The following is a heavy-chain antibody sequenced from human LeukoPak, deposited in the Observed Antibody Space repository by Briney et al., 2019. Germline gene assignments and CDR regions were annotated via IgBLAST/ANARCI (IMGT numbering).Heavy chain of an antibody. J-gene: IGHJ4*02. Sequence: SETLSLTCAVYGGSFSGYYWSWIRQPPGKGLEWIGEINHSGSTNYNPSLKSRVTISVDTSKNQFSLKLSSVTAADTAVYYCARGMYVSGSYYPFDYWGQGALVTVSS. V-gene: IGHV4-34*01. CDR2: INHSGST. CDR1: GGSFSGYY. CDR3: ARGMYVSGSYYPFDY. D-gene: IGHD3-10*01.